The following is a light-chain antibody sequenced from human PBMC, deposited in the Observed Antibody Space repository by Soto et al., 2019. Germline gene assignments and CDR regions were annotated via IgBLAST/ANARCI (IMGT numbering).Light chain of an antibody. CDR2: GNR. CDR1: SSNLGSGYD. Sequence: QSVLTQPPSVAGAPGQRVTIPCTGNSSNLGSGYDVHWYQQLPGTAPKLVIYGNRNRPSGVPERFSGSKSGTSASLAITGLQAEDEGDYCCQAYDYSLTASVFGGGSKVTVL. CDR3: QAYDYSLTASV. J-gene: IGLJ3*02. V-gene: IGLV1-40*01.